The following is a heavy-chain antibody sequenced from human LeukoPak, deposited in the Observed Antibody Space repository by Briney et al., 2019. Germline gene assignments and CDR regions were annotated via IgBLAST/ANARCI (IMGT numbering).Heavy chain of an antibody. V-gene: IGHV3-7*01. CDR1: GFIFSNYW. Sequence: GGSLRLSCAASGFIFSNYWMTWVRQAPGKGLEWVANVKQDGSETYYMDSLRGRFTISRDNAKNSLYLQMNSLRAEDTAVYYCARDLRFREDFWGQGTLVSVSS. CDR3: ARDLRFREDF. D-gene: IGHD3-10*01. J-gene: IGHJ4*02. CDR2: VKQDGSET.